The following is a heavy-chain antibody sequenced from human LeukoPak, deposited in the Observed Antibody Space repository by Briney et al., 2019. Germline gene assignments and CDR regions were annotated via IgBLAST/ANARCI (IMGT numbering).Heavy chain of an antibody. V-gene: IGHV3-64*01. Sequence: GGSLRLSCAASGFIFSGDYIHWVRQAPGKGLEYVSAISGNGVTTHYTNSVKGRFTISRDNSKNTVYLQMGSLSTEDTAVYYCARDTNREQDIWGQGTTVTVSS. J-gene: IGHJ6*02. CDR3: ARDTNREQDI. CDR1: GFIFSGDY. CDR2: ISGNGVTT. D-gene: IGHD3-3*01.